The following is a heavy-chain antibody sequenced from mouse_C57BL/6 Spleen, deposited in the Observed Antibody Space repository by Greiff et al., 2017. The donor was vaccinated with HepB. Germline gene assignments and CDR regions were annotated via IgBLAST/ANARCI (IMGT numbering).Heavy chain of an antibody. CDR1: GYTFTSYW. Sequence: VQLQQPGAELVKPGASVKLSCKASGYTFTSYWMHWVKQRPGQGLEWIGMIHPNSGSTNYNEKFKSKATLTVDKSSSTAYMQLSSLTSEDSAVYYCARTQVDYDGNWFAYWGQGTLVTVSA. J-gene: IGHJ3*01. CDR3: ARTQVDYDGNWFAY. V-gene: IGHV1-64*01. D-gene: IGHD2-4*01. CDR2: IHPNSGST.